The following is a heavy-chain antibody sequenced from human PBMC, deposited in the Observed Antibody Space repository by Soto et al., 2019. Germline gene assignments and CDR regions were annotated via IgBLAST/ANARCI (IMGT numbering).Heavy chain of an antibody. D-gene: IGHD2-2*01. CDR1: GFTFSSYW. CDR2: IKQDGSEK. Sequence: PGGSLRLSCAASGFTFSSYWMSWVRQAPGKGLEWVANIKQDGSEKYYVDSVKGRFTISRDNAKNSLYLQMNSLRAEDTAVYYCARDGSTSWGYFQHWGQGTRVTRLL. V-gene: IGHV3-7*01. CDR3: ARDGSTSWGYFQH. J-gene: IGHJ1*01.